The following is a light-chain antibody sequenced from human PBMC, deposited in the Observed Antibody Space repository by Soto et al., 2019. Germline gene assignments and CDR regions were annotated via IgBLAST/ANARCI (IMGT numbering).Light chain of an antibody. J-gene: IGKJ5*01. Sequence: SEMTQSPSSLSASLGGRVAITCQASQDISFYLTWYQHKTGQAPKLLIYDASQLDTGVPSKFSGSGSGTDFTFTINNLQAEDIGTYYCQHYNSLPITFGQGTRLEIK. CDR3: QHYNSLPIT. CDR2: DAS. V-gene: IGKV1-33*01. CDR1: QDISFY.